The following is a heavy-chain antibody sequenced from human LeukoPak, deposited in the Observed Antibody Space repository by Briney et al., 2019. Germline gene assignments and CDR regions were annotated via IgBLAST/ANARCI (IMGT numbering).Heavy chain of an antibody. J-gene: IGHJ6*02. D-gene: IGHD2-8*01. CDR3: ARAVNGNYYYGMDV. CDR1: GGSFSGYY. V-gene: IGHV4-34*01. CDR2: INHSGST. Sequence: SETLSLTCAVYGGSFSGYYWSWTRQPPGKGLEWIGEINHSGSTNYNPPLKSRVTISVDTSKNQFSLKLSSVTAADTAVYYCARAVNGNYYYGMDVWGQGTTVTVSS.